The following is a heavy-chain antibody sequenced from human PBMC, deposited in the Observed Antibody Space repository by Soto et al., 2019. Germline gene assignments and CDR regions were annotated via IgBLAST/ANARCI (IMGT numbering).Heavy chain of an antibody. Sequence: ASVKVSCKASGYTFTSYDINWVRQATGQGLEWMGWMNPNSGNTGYAQKFQGRVTMTRDTSISTAYMGLSSLRSEDTAVYYCARGRRYCSGGSCYYYYYYYYMDVWGKGTTVTVSS. J-gene: IGHJ6*03. V-gene: IGHV1-8*01. CDR2: MNPNSGNT. CDR3: ARGRRYCSGGSCYYYYYYYYMDV. D-gene: IGHD2-15*01. CDR1: GYTFTSYD.